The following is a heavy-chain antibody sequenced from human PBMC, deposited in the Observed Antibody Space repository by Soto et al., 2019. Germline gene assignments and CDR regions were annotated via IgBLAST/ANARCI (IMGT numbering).Heavy chain of an antibody. D-gene: IGHD3-22*01. V-gene: IGHV1-69*13. CDR1: GGTFSSYA. Sequence: GASVKVSCKASGGTFSSYAISWVRQAPGQGLEWMGGIIPIFGTANYAQKLQGRVTITADESTSTAYMELSSLRSEDTAVYYCARAAQDYYDSSVYFYPNYYYYGMDVWCQGIMVTVFS. CDR2: IIPIFGTA. J-gene: IGHJ6*02. CDR3: ARAAQDYYDSSVYFYPNYYYYGMDV.